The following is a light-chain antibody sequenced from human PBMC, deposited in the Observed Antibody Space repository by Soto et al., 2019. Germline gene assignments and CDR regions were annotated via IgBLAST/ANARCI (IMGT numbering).Light chain of an antibody. J-gene: IGKJ1*01. V-gene: IGKV3-11*01. CDR3: QERRNWPPGT. CDR1: QTVNNF. CDR2: DAS. Sequence: EIVLTQSPATLSLSPGERVTLSCRASQTVNNFLAWYQHKPGQAPRLLIYDASNRAAGIPARFSGSGSGTDFTLTISSLEPEDFAVYYCQERRNWPPGTFGQGTKVEIK.